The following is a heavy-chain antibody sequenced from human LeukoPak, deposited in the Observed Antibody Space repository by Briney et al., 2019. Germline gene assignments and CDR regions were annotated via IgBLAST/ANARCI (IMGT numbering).Heavy chain of an antibody. CDR1: GFTFSSYA. CDR3: AKDYPDYYDSSARLDAFDI. J-gene: IGHJ3*02. D-gene: IGHD3-22*01. CDR2: ISGSGGST. V-gene: IGHV3-23*01. Sequence: GGSLRLSCAASGFTFSSYAMSWVRQAPGKGLEWVSAISGSGGSTYYADSVKGRFTISRDNSKNTLYLQMNSLRAEDTAVYYCAKDYPDYYDSSARLDAFDIWGQGTMVTVSS.